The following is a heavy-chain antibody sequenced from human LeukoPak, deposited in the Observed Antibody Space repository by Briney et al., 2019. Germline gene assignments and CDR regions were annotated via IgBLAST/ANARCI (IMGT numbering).Heavy chain of an antibody. CDR2: INPNSGGT. Sequence: GASVKVSCKASGYTFIGYYIHWVRQAPGQGLEWMGWINPNSGGTNSAQKFQGRVTMTRDTSISTAYMELSGLRSDDTAVYYCARVGGYYYDSSGYYTFDYWGQGTLVTVSS. CDR3: ARVGGYYYDSSGYYTFDY. V-gene: IGHV1-2*02. CDR1: GYTFIGYY. D-gene: IGHD3-22*01. J-gene: IGHJ4*02.